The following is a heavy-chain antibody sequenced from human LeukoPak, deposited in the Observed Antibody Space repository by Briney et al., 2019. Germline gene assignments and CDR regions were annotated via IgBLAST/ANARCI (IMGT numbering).Heavy chain of an antibody. CDR1: GFTFSSYG. D-gene: IGHD6-6*01. CDR3: AKTPMYSSSSDY. J-gene: IGHJ4*02. Sequence: LSGGSLRLSCAASGFTFSSYGMHWVRQAPGKGLEWVAFIRYDGSNKYYADSVKGRFTISRDNSKNTLYLQMNSLRAEDTAVYYCAKTPMYSSSSDYWGQGTLVTVSS. V-gene: IGHV3-30*02. CDR2: IRYDGSNK.